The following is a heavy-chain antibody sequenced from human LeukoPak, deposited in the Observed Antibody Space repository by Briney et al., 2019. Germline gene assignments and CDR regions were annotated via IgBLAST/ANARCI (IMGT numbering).Heavy chain of an antibody. J-gene: IGHJ4*02. CDR2: IWYDGSNK. D-gene: IGHD3-9*01. CDR1: GFTFSSYG. CDR3: ASGRLGRYDILTGYLRSPHFDY. Sequence: GGSLRLSCAASGFTFSSYGMHWVRQAPGKGLEWVAVIWYDGSNKYYADSVKGRFTISRDNSKNTLYLQMNSLRAEDTAVYYCASGRLGRYDILTGYLRSPHFDYWGQGTLVTVSS. V-gene: IGHV3-33*01.